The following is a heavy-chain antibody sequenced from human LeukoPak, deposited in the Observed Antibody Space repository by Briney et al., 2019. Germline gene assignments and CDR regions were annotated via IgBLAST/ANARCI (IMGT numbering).Heavy chain of an antibody. V-gene: IGHV1-18*01. J-gene: IGHJ4*02. CDR2: ISAYNGST. Sequence: ASVKVSCKASGYTFTSYGISWVRQAPGQGLEWMGWISAYNGSTNYAQKLQGRATMTTDTSTNTAYMELRSLRSDDTPVYYCARGYDILTGQNYFDYWGQGTLVTVSS. D-gene: IGHD3-9*01. CDR1: GYTFTSYG. CDR3: ARGYDILTGQNYFDY.